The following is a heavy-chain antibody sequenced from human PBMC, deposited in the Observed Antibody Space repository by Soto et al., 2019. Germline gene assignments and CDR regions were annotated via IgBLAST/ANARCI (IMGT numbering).Heavy chain of an antibody. D-gene: IGHD6-13*01. J-gene: IGHJ6*02. CDR2: IYYSGST. CDR3: ARHVGGLSSSWYGTLYYYGMDV. V-gene: IGHV4-39*01. CDR1: GDSVCSTMDD. Sequence: SYRLSIACAACGDSVCSTMDDVAWIRQPPGKGLEWIGSIYYSGSTYYNPSLKSRVTISVDTSKNQFSLKLSSVTAADTAVYYCARHVGGLSSSWYGTLYYYGMDVWGQGTTVTVS.